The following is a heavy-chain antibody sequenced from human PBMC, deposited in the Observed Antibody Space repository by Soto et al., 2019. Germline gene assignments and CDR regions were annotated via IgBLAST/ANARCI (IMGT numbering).Heavy chain of an antibody. Sequence: ASVKVSCKASGYTFTSYGISWVRQAPGQGLEWMGWISAYNGNTNYAQKLQGRVTMTTDTSTSTAYMELRSLRSDDTAVYYCARAVEYYDFWSGPSGYYFDYWGQGTLVTVSS. CDR3: ARAVEYYDFWSGPSGYYFDY. J-gene: IGHJ4*02. D-gene: IGHD3-3*01. CDR2: ISAYNGNT. V-gene: IGHV1-18*04. CDR1: GYTFTSYG.